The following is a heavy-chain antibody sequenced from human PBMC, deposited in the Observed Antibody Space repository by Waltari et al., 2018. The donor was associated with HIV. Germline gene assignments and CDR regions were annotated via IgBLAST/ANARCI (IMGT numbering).Heavy chain of an antibody. V-gene: IGHV3-49*03. J-gene: IGHJ6*02. CDR2: IRSKAYGGTT. D-gene: IGHD3-3*01. CDR1: GFTFGDYA. Sequence: EVQLVESGGGLVQPGRSLRLSCTASGFTFGDYAMSWFRQAPGKGLEWVGLIRSKAYGGTTEYAASVKGRFTISRDDSKSIAYLQMNSLKTEDTAVYYCTRKRDPYYDFWYFPVWGQGTTVTVSS. CDR3: TRKRDPYYDFWYFPV.